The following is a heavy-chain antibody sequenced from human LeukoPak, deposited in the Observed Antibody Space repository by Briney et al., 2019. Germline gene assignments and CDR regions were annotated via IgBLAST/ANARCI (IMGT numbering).Heavy chain of an antibody. D-gene: IGHD5-12*01. V-gene: IGHV3-15*01. CDR3: ATGTWLQD. J-gene: IGHJ4*02. CDR2: IKSKADGGTA. Sequence: GGSLRLSCAGSGFTFSNAWMSWVRQAPGKGLEWVGRIKSKADGGTADYAAPVKGRFTISRDDSKNTLYLQMNSLKTEDAAVYYCATGTWLQDWGQGTLVTVSS. CDR1: GFTFSNAW.